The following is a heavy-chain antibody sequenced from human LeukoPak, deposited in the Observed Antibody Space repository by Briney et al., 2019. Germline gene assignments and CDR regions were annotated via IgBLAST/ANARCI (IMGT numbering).Heavy chain of an antibody. V-gene: IGHV1-2*06. CDR1: GYTFTGYY. CDR2: INPNSGGT. J-gene: IGHJ4*02. CDR3: ARDQFLEDMYYFDY. Sequence: GASVKVSCKAAGYTFTGYYMFWVRQAPGQGLEWMGRINPNSGGTNYAQKFQGRVTMTRDTSISTAYMELSRLRSDDTAVYYCARDQFLEDMYYFDYWGQGTLVTVSS. D-gene: IGHD3-3*01.